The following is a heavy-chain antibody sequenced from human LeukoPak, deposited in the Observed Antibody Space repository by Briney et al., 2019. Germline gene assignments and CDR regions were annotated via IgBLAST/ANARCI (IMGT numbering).Heavy chain of an antibody. Sequence: GGSLRLSCAATEFTFSTYWMHWVRQAPGKGLVWVSRINSDWSTTYADSVKGRFTISRDNAKNTLYLQMNSLRAEDTAVYYCASDYGSGSYYNFSPPKDYWGQGTLVTVSS. CDR2: INSDWST. CDR1: EFTFSTYW. V-gene: IGHV3-74*01. D-gene: IGHD3-10*01. J-gene: IGHJ4*02. CDR3: ASDYGSGSYYNFSPPKDY.